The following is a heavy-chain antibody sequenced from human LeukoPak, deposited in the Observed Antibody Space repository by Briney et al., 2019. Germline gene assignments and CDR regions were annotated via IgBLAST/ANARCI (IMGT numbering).Heavy chain of an antibody. CDR3: ARRFYGDLYFDY. V-gene: IGHV4-39*01. CDR2: LYYGRTT. Sequence: SETLSLTCTVSGASISSSSSYWDWIRQPPGKGLEWIGALYYGRTTYYNPSLKSRVTISVDTSKNQFSLNLSSVTAADTAVYYCARRFYGDLYFDYWGQGTLVTVSS. CDR1: GASISSSSSY. J-gene: IGHJ4*02. D-gene: IGHD4-17*01.